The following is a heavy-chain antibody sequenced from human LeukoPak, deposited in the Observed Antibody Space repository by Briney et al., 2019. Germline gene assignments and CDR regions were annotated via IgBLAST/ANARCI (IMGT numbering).Heavy chain of an antibody. Sequence: ASVKVSSKASGGTFSSYTICCGRHRPRQGLWCMARIIPIFGTANYAHKFQGRVTITADESTSTAYMELSSLRSEDTAVYYCARGAVAETHYWYFDLWGRGTLVTVSS. J-gene: IGHJ2*01. CDR1: GGTFSSYT. V-gene: IGHV1-69*13. D-gene: IGHD6-19*01. CDR3: ARGAVAETHYWYFDL. CDR2: IIPIFGTA.